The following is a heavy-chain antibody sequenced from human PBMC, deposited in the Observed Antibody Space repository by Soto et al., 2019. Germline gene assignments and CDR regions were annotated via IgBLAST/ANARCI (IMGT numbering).Heavy chain of an antibody. CDR3: ARRIPDGKFDS. J-gene: IGHJ4*02. CDR2: IYYSGST. CDR1: GGSVSSGSYY. Sequence: SETLSLTCTVSGGSVSSGSYYWSWIRQPPGKGLEWIGYIYYSGSTNYNPSLKSRVTISVDTSKNQFSLKLSSVTAADTAVYFCARRIPDGKFDSWGQGTQVTVSS. D-gene: IGHD1-1*01. V-gene: IGHV4-61*01.